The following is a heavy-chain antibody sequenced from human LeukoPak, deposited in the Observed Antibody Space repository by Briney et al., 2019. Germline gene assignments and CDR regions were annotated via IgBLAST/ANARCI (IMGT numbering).Heavy chain of an antibody. J-gene: IGHJ4*02. CDR2: IYYSGSS. V-gene: IGHV4-59*01. CDR1: GGSISSYY. Sequence: PSETLSLTCTVSGGSISSYYWSWIRQPPGKGLEWIGYIYYSGSSTYNPSLKSRVTISLDTSKSQFSLKLNSLTAADTAVYYCARFDDFGDRFDYWGRGTLVTVSS. CDR3: ARFDDFGDRFDY. D-gene: IGHD4-17*01.